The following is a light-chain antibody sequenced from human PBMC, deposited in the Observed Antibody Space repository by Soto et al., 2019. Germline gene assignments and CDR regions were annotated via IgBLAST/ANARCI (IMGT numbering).Light chain of an antibody. Sequence: EIVLTQSPGTLALSPGEGAALSCRASQILSSNYLAWYQQKPGQAPRLLIYGASSRATGIPARFSGSGSGTEFTLTMSSLQSEDCALYYCQYSGISPGTFGQGTKVDIK. J-gene: IGKJ1*01. CDR2: GAS. CDR3: QYSGISPGT. V-gene: IGKV3-20*01. CDR1: QILSSNY.